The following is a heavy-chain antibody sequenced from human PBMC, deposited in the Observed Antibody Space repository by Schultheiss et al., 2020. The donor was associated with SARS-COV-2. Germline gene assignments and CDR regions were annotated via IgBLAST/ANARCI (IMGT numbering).Heavy chain of an antibody. J-gene: IGHJ6*02. CDR2: ISSSSSYI. CDR1: GFTFSSYW. Sequence: GGSLRLSCAASGFTFSSYWMSWVRQAPGKGLEWVSSISSSSSYIYYADSVKGRFTISRDNAKNSLYLQMNSLRAEDTAVYYCARGDDYYYYGMDVWGQGTTVTVSS. V-gene: IGHV3-21*01. CDR3: ARGDDYYYYGMDV. D-gene: IGHD2-21*02.